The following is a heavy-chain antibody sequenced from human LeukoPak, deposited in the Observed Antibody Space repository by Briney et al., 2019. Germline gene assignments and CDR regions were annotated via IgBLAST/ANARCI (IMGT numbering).Heavy chain of an antibody. D-gene: IGHD3-10*01. CDR3: ARSNGDYYGSGTPGRFDP. V-gene: IGHV4-59*08. J-gene: IGHJ5*02. CDR2: ICYSGST. CDR1: GGSISSYY. Sequence: SETLSLTCTVSGGSISSYYWSWIRQPPGKGLEWIGYICYSGSTNYNPSLKSRVTISVDTSKNQFSLKLSSVTAADTAVYYCARSNGDYYGSGTPGRFDPWGQGTLVTVSS.